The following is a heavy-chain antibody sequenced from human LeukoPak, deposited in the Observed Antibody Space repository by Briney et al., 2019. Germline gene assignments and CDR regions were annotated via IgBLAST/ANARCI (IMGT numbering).Heavy chain of an antibody. CDR3: ARDMAQESYYYDSSGYTSNFDY. CDR2: INPNSGGT. Sequence: GASVKVSCKASGYTFTGYYKHWVRQAPGQGLEWMGWINPNSGGTNYAQKFQGRVTMTRDTSISTAYMELSRLRSDDTAVYYCARDMAQESYYYDSSGYTSNFDYWGQGTLVTVSS. D-gene: IGHD3-22*01. V-gene: IGHV1-2*02. CDR1: GYTFTGYY. J-gene: IGHJ4*02.